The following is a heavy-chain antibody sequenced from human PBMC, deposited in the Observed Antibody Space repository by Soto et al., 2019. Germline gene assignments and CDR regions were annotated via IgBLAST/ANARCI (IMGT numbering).Heavy chain of an antibody. CDR2: FNHSVDT. J-gene: IGHJ4*02. CDR1: GGSLSGYY. D-gene: IGHD1-26*01. Sequence: QVQLQQWGAGLLKPSETLSLTCAVYGGSLSGYYWSWIRQPPGKALEWIGEFNHSVDTNYNPSLKSRVTISVDTSKNQLFLNLSSVTAADTAMYYCARHHVRGRTIAGAAEFWGQGTLVTVSS. CDR3: ARHHVRGRTIAGAAEF. V-gene: IGHV4-34*01.